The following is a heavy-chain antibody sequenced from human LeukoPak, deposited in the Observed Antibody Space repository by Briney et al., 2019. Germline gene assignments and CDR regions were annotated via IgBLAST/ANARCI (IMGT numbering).Heavy chain of an antibody. CDR3: ARVFRGTVIVVVPSGAFDT. D-gene: IGHD3-22*01. V-gene: IGHV4-59*01. Sequence: SETLSLTCTVSGGSISSYYWSWIRQPPGKGLEWIGYIYYSGSTNYNPSLKSRVTISVDTSKNQFSLKLSSVTAADTAVYYCARVFRGTVIVVVPSGAFDTWGQGTMVTVSS. J-gene: IGHJ3*02. CDR2: IYYSGST. CDR1: GGSISSYY.